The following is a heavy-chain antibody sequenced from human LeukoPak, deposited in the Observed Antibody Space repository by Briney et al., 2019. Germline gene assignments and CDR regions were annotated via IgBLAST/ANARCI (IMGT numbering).Heavy chain of an antibody. V-gene: IGHV1-69*13. CDR3: ARGRLGELSRPDY. D-gene: IGHD3-16*02. J-gene: IGHJ4*02. CDR1: GYTFTGYY. CDR2: IIPIFGTA. Sequence: ASVKVSCKASGYTFTGYYMHWVRQAPGQGLEWMGGIIPIFGTANYAQKFQGRVTITADESTSTAYMELSSLRSEDTAVYYCARGRLGELSRPDYWGQGTLVTVSS.